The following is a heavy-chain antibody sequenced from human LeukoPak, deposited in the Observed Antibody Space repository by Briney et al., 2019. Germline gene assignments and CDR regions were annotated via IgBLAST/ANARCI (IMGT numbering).Heavy chain of an antibody. CDR1: GFTFSNAW. V-gene: IGHV3-15*01. J-gene: IGHJ3*02. Sequence: GGSLRLSCAASGFTFSNAWMSWVRQAPGKGLEWVGRIKSKTDGGTTDYAAPVKGRFTISRDDSKNTLYLQMNSLKTEDTAVYYCGSSGYWDAFDIWGQGTMVTVSS. D-gene: IGHD3-22*01. CDR3: GSSGYWDAFDI. CDR2: IKSKTDGGTT.